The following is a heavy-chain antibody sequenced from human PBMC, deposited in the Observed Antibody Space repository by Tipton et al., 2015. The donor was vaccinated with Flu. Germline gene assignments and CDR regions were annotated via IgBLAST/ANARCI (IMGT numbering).Heavy chain of an antibody. Sequence: AVSEFSVSTNYMTWVRQAPGKGLEWVSVIYIGGDTYYADSVKGRFTISRDDAKNSVYLEMNSLRGEDTAVYYCARDLVNAFDMWGQGTMVTVSA. CDR3: ARDLVNAFDM. V-gene: IGHV3-66*01. CDR1: EFSVSTNY. CDR2: IYIGGDT. D-gene: IGHD4-23*01. J-gene: IGHJ3*02.